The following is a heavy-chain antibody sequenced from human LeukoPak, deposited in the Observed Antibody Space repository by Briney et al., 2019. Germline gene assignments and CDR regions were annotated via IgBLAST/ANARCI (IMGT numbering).Heavy chain of an antibody. D-gene: IGHD3-16*01. CDR1: GYTFTHYA. CDR2: INTGNGNT. CDR3: ATRSASSYGGVFDF. Sequence: GASVMVSCKASGYTFTHYAMHWVRQAPGQSLEWMGWINTGNGNTKYSQKFQGRVTLTRDTSANTAYMEVTSLRPEDTAVYYCATRSASSYGGVFDFWGQGSLVIVSS. J-gene: IGHJ4*02. V-gene: IGHV1-3*04.